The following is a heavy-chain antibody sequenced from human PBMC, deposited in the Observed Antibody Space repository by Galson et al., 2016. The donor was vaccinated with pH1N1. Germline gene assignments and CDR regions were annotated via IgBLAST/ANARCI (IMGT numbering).Heavy chain of an antibody. V-gene: IGHV1-69*06. D-gene: IGHD3-16*02. CDR1: GDTFSSYG. J-gene: IGHJ6*02. CDR2: IIPIFETA. Sequence: SVKVSCKASGDTFSSYGISWVRQAPGQGLEWMGAIIPIFETADYAQKFQGRVTITVDKPTTTAYLEVSSLRPGDTAVYYCAIVTLGELSFYSYFYGMDVWGQGTTVTVSS. CDR3: AIVTLGELSFYSYFYGMDV.